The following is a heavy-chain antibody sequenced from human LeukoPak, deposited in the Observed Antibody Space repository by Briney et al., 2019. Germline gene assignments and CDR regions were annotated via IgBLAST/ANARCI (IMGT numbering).Heavy chain of an antibody. CDR2: IYRTGST. V-gene: IGHV4-39*07. CDR1: SDSISSSSYY. J-gene: IGHJ5*02. CDR3: ARFVSTSGYGDYMGWFDP. D-gene: IGHD4-17*01. Sequence: PSETLSLTCTVSSDSISSSSYYWGWIRQPPGKGLEWIGRIYRTGSTNYNPSLKSRVTISVDKSKNQFSLKLSSVTAADTAVYYCARFVSTSGYGDYMGWFDPWGQGTLVTVSS.